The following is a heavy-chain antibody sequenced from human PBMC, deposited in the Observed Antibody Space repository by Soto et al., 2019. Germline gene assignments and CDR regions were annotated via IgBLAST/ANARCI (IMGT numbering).Heavy chain of an antibody. J-gene: IGHJ4*01. V-gene: IGHV3-23*01. D-gene: IGHD1-20*01. CDR2: ITYTGLTT. CDR1: GCAFSTHA. CDR3: AKSFDGGDTNHIGI. Sequence: PGGTLCLSCAASGCAFSTHALSWVRQAPGKGLEWLSSITYTGLTTHYADSVKGRFTISRANYRNTLQLQMNNLRVDDTALYYCAKSFDGGDTNHIGIWGRGTMVTVSS.